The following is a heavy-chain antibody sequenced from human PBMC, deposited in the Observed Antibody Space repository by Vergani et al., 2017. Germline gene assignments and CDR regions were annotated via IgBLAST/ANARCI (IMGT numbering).Heavy chain of an antibody. CDR2: IYSTGST. CDR3: ARVMYRDEASTGYRLEGMDI. J-gene: IGHJ6*02. Sequence: QVQLEESGPGLVKPSETLSLTCTVSGGSFNTYYWSWIRQSPGKGLEWIGYIYSTGSTNYNPSLNSRVSMSVDTSKKQFYLKLRSVTAADTAVYFCARVMYRDEASTGYRLEGMDIWGQGTTVTISS. V-gene: IGHV4-59*13. CDR1: GGSFNTYY. D-gene: IGHD3-9*01.